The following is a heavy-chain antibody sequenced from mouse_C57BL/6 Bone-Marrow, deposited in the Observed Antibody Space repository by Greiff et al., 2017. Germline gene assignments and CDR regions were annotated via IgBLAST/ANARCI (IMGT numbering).Heavy chain of an antibody. J-gene: IGHJ1*03. CDR1: GYTFTSYW. CDR2: IYPGSGST. Sequence: QVQLQPGAELVKPGASVKMSCKASGYTFTSYWITWVKQRPGQGLEWIGEIYPGSGSTNYNEKFKSKATRTVYTSSSTAYMQLSSLTSEDSAVYYCASDWYFDVWGTGTTVTVSS. CDR3: ASDWYFDV. V-gene: IGHV1-55*01.